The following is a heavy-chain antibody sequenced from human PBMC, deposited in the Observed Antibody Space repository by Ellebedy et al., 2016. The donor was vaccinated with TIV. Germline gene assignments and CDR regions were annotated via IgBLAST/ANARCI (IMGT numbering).Heavy chain of an antibody. CDR3: ARKGVRNVWSPFDP. CDR2: ISDSGTIL. Sequence: PGGSLRLSCAASGFTFSAYYMSWIRQAPGKGLEWVSYISDSGTILYYADSVKGRFTISRDNAKNSLYLQMNCLRADDTAVYYCARKGVRNVWSPFDPWGQGALVTVSS. J-gene: IGHJ5*02. D-gene: IGHD1-1*01. V-gene: IGHV3-11*01. CDR1: GFTFSAYY.